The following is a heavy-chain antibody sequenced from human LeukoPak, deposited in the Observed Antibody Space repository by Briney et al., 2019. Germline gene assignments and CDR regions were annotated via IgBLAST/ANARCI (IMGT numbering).Heavy chain of an antibody. CDR1: GFTFSSYE. CDR3: ARDGNCSGGSCSFDP. V-gene: IGHV3-48*03. D-gene: IGHD2-15*01. CDR2: ISSSGSTI. Sequence: GGSLRLSCAASGFTFSSYEMNWVRRAPGKGLEWVSYISSSGSTIYYADSVKGRFTISRDNAKNSLYLQMNSLRAEDTAVYYCARDGNCSGGSCSFDPWGQGTLVTVSS. J-gene: IGHJ5*02.